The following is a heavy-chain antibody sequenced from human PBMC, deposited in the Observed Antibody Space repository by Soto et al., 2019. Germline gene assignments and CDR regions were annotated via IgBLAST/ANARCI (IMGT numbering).Heavy chain of an antibody. CDR3: ARGRYGDY. Sequence: VHLVQSGAEVKKPGASVKVSCKASGDTFTSYGITWVRQAPGQGLEWMGWISAHNGNTDYAQKLQGRVIVTRDTSTSTAYMELRSLRSDDTAVYYCARGRYGDYWGQGALVTVSS. CDR2: ISAHNGNT. V-gene: IGHV1-18*01. CDR1: GDTFTSYG. J-gene: IGHJ4*02. D-gene: IGHD1-1*01.